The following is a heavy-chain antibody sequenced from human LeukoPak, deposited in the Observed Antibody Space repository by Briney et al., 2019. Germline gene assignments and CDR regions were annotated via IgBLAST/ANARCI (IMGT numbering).Heavy chain of an antibody. V-gene: IGHV3-21*01. Sequence: GGSLRLSCAASGFTFSNYTMTWVRQPPGKGLEWVSSLSCSSIYINHADSVKGRFTISRDNSKNTLYLQMNSLRADDTAVYYCARGGYYYGSGSPSDFDYWGQGTLVTVSS. CDR2: LSCSSIYI. J-gene: IGHJ4*02. CDR1: GFTFSNYT. CDR3: ARGGYYYGSGSPSDFDY. D-gene: IGHD3-10*01.